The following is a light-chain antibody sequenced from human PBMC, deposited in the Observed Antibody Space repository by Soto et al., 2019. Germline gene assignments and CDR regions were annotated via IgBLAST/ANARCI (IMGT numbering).Light chain of an antibody. CDR3: QQYNTSPYS. CDR2: KTS. J-gene: IGKJ3*01. V-gene: IGKV1-5*03. Sequence: DIPMTQSPSTLSASVGDRVTITCRASQSISTWLAWYQQKPGKAPKLLIYKTSSLESGVPSRFSGRGSGTDFTLTISSLQPDDFATYYCQQYNTSPYSFGPRTKVDIK. CDR1: QSISTW.